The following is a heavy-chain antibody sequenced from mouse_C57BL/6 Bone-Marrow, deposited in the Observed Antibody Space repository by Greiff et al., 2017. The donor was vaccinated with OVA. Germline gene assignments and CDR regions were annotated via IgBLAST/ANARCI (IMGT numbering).Heavy chain of an antibody. V-gene: IGHV1-54*01. CDR2: INPGSGGT. D-gene: IGHD1-1*01. CDR1: GYAFTNYL. J-gene: IGHJ1*03. Sequence: QVQLQQSGAELVRPGTSVKVSCKASGYAFTNYLIEWVKQRPGQGLEWIGVINPGSGGTNYNEKFKGKATLTADKSSSTAYMQLSSLTSEDSAVYFCARRGGSPYWYCDVWGTGTTVTVSS. CDR3: ARRGGSPYWYCDV.